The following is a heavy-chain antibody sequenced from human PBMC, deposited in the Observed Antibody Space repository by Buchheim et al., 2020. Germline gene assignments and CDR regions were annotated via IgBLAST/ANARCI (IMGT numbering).Heavy chain of an antibody. Sequence: VLLLESGGGLVQPGGSLRLSCAASGFTFTTNVMTWVRQAPGKGLEWVAVISYDGSNKYYADSVKGRFTISRDNSKNTLYLQMNSLRAEDTAVYYCAKDQRWLQFAADYWGQGTL. CDR3: AKDQRWLQFAADY. J-gene: IGHJ4*02. V-gene: IGHV3-30*18. CDR2: ISYDGSNK. CDR1: GFTFTTNV. D-gene: IGHD5-24*01.